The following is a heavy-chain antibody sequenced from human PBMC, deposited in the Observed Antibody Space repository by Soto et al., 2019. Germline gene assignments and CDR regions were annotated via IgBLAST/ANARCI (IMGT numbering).Heavy chain of an antibody. CDR1: GFTFSSYS. J-gene: IGHJ4*02. V-gene: IGHV3-48*01. CDR3: ARGAAAAGRPFDY. Sequence: PGGSLRLSCAASGFTFSSYSMNWVRQAPGKGLEWVSYISSGSGPIYYADSVKGRFTISRDNAKNSLYLQMNSLRAEDTAVYYCARGAAAAGRPFDYWGQGTLVTVSS. D-gene: IGHD6-13*01. CDR2: ISSGSGPI.